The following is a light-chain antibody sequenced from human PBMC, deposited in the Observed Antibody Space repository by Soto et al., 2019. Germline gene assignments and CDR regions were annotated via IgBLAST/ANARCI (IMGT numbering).Light chain of an antibody. V-gene: IGLV2-14*03. J-gene: IGLJ1*01. CDR1: SSDVGGYHY. CDR3: SSYTTSNTRQIV. CDR2: DVS. Sequence: QSALTQPASVSGSPGQSITLPCTGTSSDVGGYHYVSWYQHHPGKAPKLIIYDVSNRPSGVSIRFSGSKSDNTASLTISGLQPEDEADYHCSSYTTSNTRQIVFGTGTKVTVL.